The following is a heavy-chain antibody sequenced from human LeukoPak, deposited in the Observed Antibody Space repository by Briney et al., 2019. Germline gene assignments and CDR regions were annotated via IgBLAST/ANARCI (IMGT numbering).Heavy chain of an antibody. CDR3: ARVDTAMGSLDY. Sequence: GGSLRLSCAASGFTFSRYAMHWVRQAPGKGMEGVALLWYDGSNENYVDSVKGQFTISRDNAKNTLYLQMNSVGAEDTAVYFCARVDTAMGSLDYWGQGILVTVSS. V-gene: IGHV3-33*01. D-gene: IGHD5-18*01. CDR2: LWYDGSNE. CDR1: GFTFSRYA. J-gene: IGHJ4*02.